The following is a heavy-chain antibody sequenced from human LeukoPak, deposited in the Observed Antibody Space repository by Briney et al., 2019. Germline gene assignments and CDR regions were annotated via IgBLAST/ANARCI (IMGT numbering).Heavy chain of an antibody. CDR2: LHSDGSGT. CDR3: ARVGEGWYFDL. CDR1: GFTFSSYW. J-gene: IGHJ2*01. Sequence: GGSLRLSCAASGFTFSSYWMHWVRQAPGKGLVWVSRLHSDGSGTGYADSVKGRFTISRDNAKNSLYLQMNSLRAEDTAVYYCARVGEGWYFDLWGRGTLVTVSS. V-gene: IGHV3-74*01.